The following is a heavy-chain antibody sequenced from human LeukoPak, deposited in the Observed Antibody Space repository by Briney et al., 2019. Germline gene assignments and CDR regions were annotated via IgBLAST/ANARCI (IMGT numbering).Heavy chain of an antibody. CDR1: GDSISSYY. J-gene: IGHJ4*02. V-gene: IGHV4-4*07. CDR3: ARGPPPDFDY. Sequence: SETLSLTCTVSGDSISSYYWSWIRQPAGKGLEWIGRIHPSGSTNYNPSLKSRVTLSVDTSKNQFSLKLSSVTAADTAVYYCARGPPPDFDYWGRGALVTVSS. CDR2: IHPSGST.